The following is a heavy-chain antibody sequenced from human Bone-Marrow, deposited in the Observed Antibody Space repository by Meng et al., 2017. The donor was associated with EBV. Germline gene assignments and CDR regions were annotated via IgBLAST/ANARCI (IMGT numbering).Heavy chain of an antibody. CDR1: GYTFIGSF. CDR3: ATPLETTMAPDH. V-gene: IGHV1-2*06. J-gene: IGHJ4*02. D-gene: IGHD5-18*01. Sequence: QVHLVQSGDEMKESGASVRVSCKAFGYTFIGSFMHWVREAPGQGLEWVGRINPKTGDSDLSPKFRGRVSLTRDTSTGTAYMDFSSLQSADTAVYFCATPLETTMAPDHWGQGTLVTVSS. CDR2: INPKTGDS.